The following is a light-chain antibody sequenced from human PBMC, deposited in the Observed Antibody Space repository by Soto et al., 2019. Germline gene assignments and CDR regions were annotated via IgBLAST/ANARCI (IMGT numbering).Light chain of an antibody. CDR2: AAS. Sequence: DIQMTQSPSSLSASVGDIVTITCRASQNISNYLNWYQHRPGKAPNLLIYAASNLQSGVPSKFSASGSGTDFALTISSLQPEDFATYYCQQSYSTPSITFGQGTRLEIK. V-gene: IGKV1-39*01. CDR1: QNISNY. J-gene: IGKJ5*01. CDR3: QQSYSTPSIT.